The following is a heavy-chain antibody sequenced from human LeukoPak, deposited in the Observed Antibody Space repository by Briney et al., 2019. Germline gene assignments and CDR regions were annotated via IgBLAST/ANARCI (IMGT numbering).Heavy chain of an antibody. CDR3: ARDRPVAGDYYMDV. J-gene: IGHJ6*03. D-gene: IGHD6-19*01. CDR1: GGTFSSYA. CDR2: IIPIFGTA. V-gene: IGHV1-69*13. Sequence: ASVKVSCKASGGTFSSYAISWVRQAPGQGLEWMGGIIPIFGTANYAQKFQGRVTITADESTNTAFMELSSLRSEDTAVYYCARDRPVAGDYYMDVGGKGTTVTVSS.